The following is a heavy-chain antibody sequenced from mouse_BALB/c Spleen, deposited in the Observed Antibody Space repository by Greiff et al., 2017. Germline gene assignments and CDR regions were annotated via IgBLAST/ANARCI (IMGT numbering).Heavy chain of an antibody. CDR1: GYTFTSYY. Sequence: QVHVKQSGPELVKPGASVRISCKASGYTFTSYYIHWVKQRPGQGLEWIGWIYPGNVNTKYNEKFKGKATLTADKSSSTAYMQLSSLTSEDSAVYFCARRANYYAMDYWGQGTSVTVSS. CDR2: IYPGNVNT. J-gene: IGHJ4*01. V-gene: IGHV1S56*01. D-gene: IGHD3-3*01. CDR3: ARRANYYAMDY.